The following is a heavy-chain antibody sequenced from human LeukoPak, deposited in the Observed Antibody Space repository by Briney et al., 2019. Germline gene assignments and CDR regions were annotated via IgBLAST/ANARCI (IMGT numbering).Heavy chain of an antibody. V-gene: IGHV4-34*01. CDR2: INHSGST. D-gene: IGHD5-18*01. CDR3: ASGYSYGLRDY. Sequence: SETLSLTCAVYGGSFSGYYWGWIRQPPGKGLEWIGEINHSGSTNYNPSLKRRVTISVDTSKNQFSLKLSSVTAADTAVYYCASGYSYGLRDYWGQGTLVTVSS. J-gene: IGHJ4*02. CDR1: GGSFSGYY.